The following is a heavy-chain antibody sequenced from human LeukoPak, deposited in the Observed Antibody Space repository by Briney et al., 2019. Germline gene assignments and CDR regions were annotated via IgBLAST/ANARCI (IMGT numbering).Heavy chain of an antibody. V-gene: IGHV3-30*04. D-gene: IGHD6-13*01. CDR2: ISYDGSNK. J-gene: IGHJ4*02. CDR1: GFTFSSYA. Sequence: GGSLRFSCAASGFTFSSYAMHWVRQAPGKGLEWVAVISYDGSNKYYADSVKGRFTISRDNSKNTLYLQMNSLRAEDTAVYYCARGEGIAAAGTKALDYWGQGTLVTVSS. CDR3: ARGEGIAAAGTKALDY.